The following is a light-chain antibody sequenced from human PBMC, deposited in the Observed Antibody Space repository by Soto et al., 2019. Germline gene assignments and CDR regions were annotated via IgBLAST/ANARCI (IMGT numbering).Light chain of an antibody. CDR2: EVS. CDR1: SSDVGGYNY. Sequence: QSALTQPASVSGSPGQSITISCTGTSSDVGGYNYVSWYQQHPGKAPKLMIYEVSNRPSGVSVRFSGSKSGNTASLTISGLQAEDEADYYCSSYISSSTRVFGTGTKVTVL. J-gene: IGLJ1*01. CDR3: SSYISSSTRV. V-gene: IGLV2-14*01.